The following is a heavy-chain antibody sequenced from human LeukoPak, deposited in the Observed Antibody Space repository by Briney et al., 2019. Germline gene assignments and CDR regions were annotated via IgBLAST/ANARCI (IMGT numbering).Heavy chain of an antibody. V-gene: IGHV3-23*01. CDR1: GFTFSSYA. D-gene: IGHD1-26*01. CDR3: AKGRWEVNLSDAFDI. J-gene: IGHJ3*02. CDR2: ICGSCGST. Sequence: GGSLRLSCAASGFTFSSYAMSWVRQAPGKGLEWVSGICGSCGSTYYADSVKGRFTISRDNSKNTLYLQMNSLRAEETAVYYCAKGRWEVNLSDAFDIWGQGSMVTVSS.